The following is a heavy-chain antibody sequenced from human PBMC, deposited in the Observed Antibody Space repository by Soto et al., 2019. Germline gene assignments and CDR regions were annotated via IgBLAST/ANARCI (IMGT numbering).Heavy chain of an antibody. V-gene: IGHV3-23*01. Sequence: EVRLLESGGGLAQPGGSLRLSCAASGFTFSSSAMNWVRQAPGKGLEWVSAIRVGGGDTFYADSVRGRFTVSRDISRNLLDLQVNSLRAEDTSIYYCAKCSVGTVRSSGWCNWFEPGGQGTLVTVSS. D-gene: IGHD6-19*01. CDR2: IRVGGGDT. J-gene: IGHJ5*02. CDR1: GFTFSSSA. CDR3: AKCSVGTVRSSGWCNWFEP.